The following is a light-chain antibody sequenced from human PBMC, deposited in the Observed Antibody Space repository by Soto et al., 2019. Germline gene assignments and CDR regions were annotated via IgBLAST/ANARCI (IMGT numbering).Light chain of an antibody. CDR3: QPYDSSLSGSV. CDR2: GNS. CDR1: SSNIGAGYD. J-gene: IGLJ2*01. V-gene: IGLV1-40*01. Sequence: QSVLTQPPSVSGAPGQRVTISCTGSSSNIGAGYDVHWYQQLPGTAPKLLIYGNSNRPSGVPDRFSGSKSGTSASLPITGLKAEDEADYYCQPYDSSLSGSVVGGGTKLTVL.